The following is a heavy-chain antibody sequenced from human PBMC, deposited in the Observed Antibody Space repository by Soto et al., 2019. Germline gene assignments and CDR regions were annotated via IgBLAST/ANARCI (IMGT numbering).Heavy chain of an antibody. CDR3: EKASEWLFGKWFDP. D-gene: IGHD3-3*01. Sequence: GVSLRLSCSASGFSFTDFAMSWVRQPPGKGLEWVSSISGTGGRTHYADSVKGRFSISRDNSRNTLSLQMNSLRAEDTALYYCEKASEWLFGKWFDPWGQGTLVTVSS. J-gene: IGHJ5*02. CDR2: ISGTGGRT. CDR1: GFSFTDFA. V-gene: IGHV3-23*01.